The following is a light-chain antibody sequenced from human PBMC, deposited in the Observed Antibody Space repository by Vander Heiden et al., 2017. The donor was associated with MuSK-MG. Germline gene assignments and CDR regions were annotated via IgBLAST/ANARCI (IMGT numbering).Light chain of an antibody. CDR3: QQYNSYPYN. Sequence: DVQMTQSPCTLSASVGDRVTITWRASASISKWLAWHQQKPGKAPTLLMYMASNLEGGVPSRFSGSGSGTEFTLTISSLQPADFATYYCQQYNSYPYNFGQGTKLEIK. V-gene: IGKV1-5*03. CDR2: MAS. CDR1: ASISKW. J-gene: IGKJ2*01.